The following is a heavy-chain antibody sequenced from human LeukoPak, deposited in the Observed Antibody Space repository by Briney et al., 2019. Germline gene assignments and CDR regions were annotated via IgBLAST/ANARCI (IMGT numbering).Heavy chain of an antibody. V-gene: IGHV3-53*01. CDR1: GFTVSSNS. CDR3: ARRAGAYSHPYDY. CDR2: IYSDNT. D-gene: IGHD4/OR15-4a*01. Sequence: GGSLRLSCTVSGFTVSSNSMSWVRQAPGKGLEWVSFIYSDNTHYSDSVKGRFTISRDNSKNTLCLQMNSLRAEDTAVYYCARRAGAYSHPYDYWGQGTLVTVSS. J-gene: IGHJ4*02.